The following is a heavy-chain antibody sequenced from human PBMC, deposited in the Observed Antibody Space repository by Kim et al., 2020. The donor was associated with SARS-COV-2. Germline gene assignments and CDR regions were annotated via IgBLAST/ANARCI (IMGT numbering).Heavy chain of an antibody. Sequence: ASVKVSCKTSGYIFSTYYMHWVRQAPRQGLEWMGRIYPNGGRTRYAEKFQGRVSMTRDTSTSTVYMELNSLRSDDTAVYYCARGDDYDNSGYMAVWGQGT. J-gene: IGHJ4*02. CDR1: GYIFSTYY. V-gene: IGHV1-46*01. D-gene: IGHD3-22*01. CDR3: ARGDDYDNSGYMAV. CDR2: IYPNGGRT.